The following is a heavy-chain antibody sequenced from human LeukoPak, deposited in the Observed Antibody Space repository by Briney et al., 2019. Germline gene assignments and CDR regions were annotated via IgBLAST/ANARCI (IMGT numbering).Heavy chain of an antibody. Sequence: GGSLRLSCAASGFTFSSYDMSWVRQAPGKGLEWVSAISGSGGSTYYADSVKGRFTISRDNSKNTLYLQMNSLRAEDTAVYNCAKSGVSYPYYFDYWGQGTLVTVSS. CDR2: ISGSGGST. CDR1: GFTFSSYD. V-gene: IGHV3-23*01. J-gene: IGHJ4*02. CDR3: AKSGVSYPYYFDY. D-gene: IGHD1-26*01.